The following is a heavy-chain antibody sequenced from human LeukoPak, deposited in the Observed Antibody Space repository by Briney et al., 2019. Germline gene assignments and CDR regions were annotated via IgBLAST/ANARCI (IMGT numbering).Heavy chain of an antibody. D-gene: IGHD3-22*01. CDR1: RGSFADDA. J-gene: IGHJ6*02. CDR2: IRSQAYSATT. V-gene: IGHV3-49*04. CDR3: ARPYYYDSSGYLSPFSGMDV. Sequence: GRSLRLSCTVSRGSFADDAMTWVRQAPGKGLEWVGVIRSQAYSATTEYAASVKGRFTISRDDSKSIAYLQVNSLKTEDTAVYYCARPYYYDSSGYLSPFSGMDVWGQGTTVTVSS.